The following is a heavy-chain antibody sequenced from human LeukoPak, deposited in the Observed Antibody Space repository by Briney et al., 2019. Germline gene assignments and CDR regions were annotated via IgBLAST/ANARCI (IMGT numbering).Heavy chain of an antibody. J-gene: IGHJ4*02. D-gene: IGHD3-22*01. Sequence: SVKVSYKASGYTFTSYAISWVRQAPGQGLEWMGGIIPIFGTANYAQKFQGRVTITADESTSTAYMELSSLRSEDTAVYYCAGLGGDSSGYALYFDYWGQGTLVTVSS. CDR1: GYTFTSYA. CDR3: AGLGGDSSGYALYFDY. CDR2: IIPIFGTA. V-gene: IGHV1-69*13.